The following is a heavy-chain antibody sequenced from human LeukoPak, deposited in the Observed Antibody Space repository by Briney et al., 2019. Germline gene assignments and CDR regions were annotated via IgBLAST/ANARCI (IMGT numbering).Heavy chain of an antibody. CDR2: IGGSGAGT. Sequence: GGSLRLSCAASGFTFSSYAMTWVRQAPGKGLEWVSAIGGSGAGTYYADSVKGRFTISRDNSKNTLYLQMNSLRAEDTAVYYCAKVFGPFDPWGQGTLVTASS. D-gene: IGHD3-10*02. CDR1: GFTFSSYA. CDR3: AKVFGPFDP. J-gene: IGHJ5*02. V-gene: IGHV3-23*01.